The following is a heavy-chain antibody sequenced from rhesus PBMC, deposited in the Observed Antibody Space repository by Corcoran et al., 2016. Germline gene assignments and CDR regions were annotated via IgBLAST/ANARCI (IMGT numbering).Heavy chain of an antibody. CDR2: IYGCDCST. CDR1: GGSVSRSNW. CDR3: ARLFGNYNWYIDL. J-gene: IGHJ2*01. V-gene: IGHV4-93*02. D-gene: IGHD4-35*01. Sequence: QVQLQESGPAVVKPSETLSLTCAVSGGSVSRSNWWIWIRQSPGKGLDFIGGIYGCDCSTEHTPSLKSRFAFSIDTSKNHFSLELSSVTAADTAVYYCARLFGNYNWYIDLWGPGTPITVSS.